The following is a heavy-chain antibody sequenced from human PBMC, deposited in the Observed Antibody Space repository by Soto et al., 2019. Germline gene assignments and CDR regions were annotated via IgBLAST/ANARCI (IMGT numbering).Heavy chain of an antibody. CDR3: VHRLISSNPAAGYFDF. J-gene: IGHJ4*02. CDR1: GFSLSTTGMG. D-gene: IGHD6-13*01. V-gene: IGHV2-5*01. Sequence: QITLKESGPTLVKPTQTLTLTCAFSGFSLSTTGMGVGWIRQPPGKALEWLALIYWNDDKRYSPSLKSRLTIAKETSNNQVVLTMTNMDPVDTATYYCVHRLISSNPAAGYFDFWCPGTLVNVSS. CDR2: IYWNDDK.